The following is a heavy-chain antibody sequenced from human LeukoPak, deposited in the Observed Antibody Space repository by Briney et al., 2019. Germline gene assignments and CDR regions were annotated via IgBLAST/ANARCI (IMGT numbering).Heavy chain of an antibody. CDR2: ISYDGSNK. Sequence: GGSLRLSCAASGFTFSSYAMHWVRQAPGKGLEWVAVISYDGSNKYYADSVKGRFTISRDNSKNTLYLQMNSLRAEDTAVYYCARSITRYYYDSSGTHLDYWGQGTLVTVSS. D-gene: IGHD3-22*01. CDR1: GFTFSSYA. J-gene: IGHJ4*02. CDR3: ARSITRYYYDSSGTHLDY. V-gene: IGHV3-30*04.